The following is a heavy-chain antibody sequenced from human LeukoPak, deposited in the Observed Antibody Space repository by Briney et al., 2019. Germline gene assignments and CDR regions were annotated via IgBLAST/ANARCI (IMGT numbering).Heavy chain of an antibody. Sequence: SETLSLTCAVYGGSFSGYYWSWIRQPPGKGLEWIGEINHSGSTNYNPSLKSRVTMSVDTSKNQFSLKLSSVTAADTALYYCARTYSSAWYWFDYWGQGALVTVSS. CDR2: INHSGST. V-gene: IGHV4-34*01. J-gene: IGHJ4*02. CDR1: GGSFSGYY. CDR3: ARTYSSAWYWFDY. D-gene: IGHD6-13*01.